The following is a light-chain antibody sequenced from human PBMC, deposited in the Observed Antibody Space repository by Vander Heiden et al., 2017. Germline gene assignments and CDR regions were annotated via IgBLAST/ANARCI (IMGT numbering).Light chain of an antibody. CDR1: ETISSY. CDR3: QQSYRTPHT. CDR2: TAS. V-gene: IGKV1-39*01. Sequence: DIQVTQSPSSLSASIGDRVTISCRASETISSYLNWYQQKPGKAPTLLIYTASTLQSGVPSRFSGRRSGTEFTLTISRLQPEDFATYYCQQSYRTPHTFGQGTNLQIK. J-gene: IGKJ2*01.